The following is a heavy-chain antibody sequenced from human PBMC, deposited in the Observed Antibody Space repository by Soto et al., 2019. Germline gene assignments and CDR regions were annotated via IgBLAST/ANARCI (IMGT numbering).Heavy chain of an antibody. J-gene: IGHJ5*02. V-gene: IGHV3-23*01. CDR3: AIGRLKTSGSTTWFDP. D-gene: IGHD2-15*01. Sequence: PGGSLRLSCAASGVTFSTYAMNWVRQAPGKGLEWISTISNTGGGTFYADSVKGRFTISRDNSNNTVYLQMHSLRAEDTAVYFCAIGRLKTSGSTTWFDPCGRGTLVTFSS. CDR2: ISNTGGGT. CDR1: GVTFSTYA.